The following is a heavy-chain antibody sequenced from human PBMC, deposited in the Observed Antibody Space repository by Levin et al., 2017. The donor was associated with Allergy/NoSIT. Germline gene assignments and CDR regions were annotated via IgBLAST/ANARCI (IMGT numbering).Heavy chain of an antibody. Sequence: GSLRLSCAASGFTFSTYSMNWVRQAPGKGLEWVSSIYSNSKQIYYADSVKGRFTISRDNAKKSLYLQMNSLRAEDTAVYYCARMSENVLLVDYYGMDVWGQGTTVTVSS. D-gene: IGHD3-3*02. CDR1: GFTFSTYS. J-gene: IGHJ6*01. CDR2: IYSNSKQI. CDR3: ARMSENVLLVDYYGMDV. V-gene: IGHV3-21*01.